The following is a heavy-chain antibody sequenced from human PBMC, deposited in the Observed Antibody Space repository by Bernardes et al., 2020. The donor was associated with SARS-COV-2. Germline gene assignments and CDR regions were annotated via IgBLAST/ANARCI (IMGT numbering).Heavy chain of an antibody. CDR1: GFTVSSNY. V-gene: IGHV3-53*01. CDR2: IYGSGGT. Sequence: GGSLRPSCAASGFTVSSNYMSWVRQAPGKGLEWVSVIYGSGGTYYADSVKGRFTISRDNSKNTLYLQMNSLRAEDTAVYYCARDQAYDYWGQGTLVTVSS. J-gene: IGHJ4*02. CDR3: ARDQAYDY.